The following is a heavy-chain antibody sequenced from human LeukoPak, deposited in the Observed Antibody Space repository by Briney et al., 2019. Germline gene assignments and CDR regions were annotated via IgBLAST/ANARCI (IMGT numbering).Heavy chain of an antibody. CDR3: ARGASGWSRSNFDY. J-gene: IGHJ4*02. V-gene: IGHV4-59*01. CDR2: IYYSGST. Sequence: PSETLSLTCTVSGGSISSYYRSWIRQPPGKGLEWIGYIYYSGSTNYNPSLKSRVTISVDTSKNQFSLNLTSVTAADTAVYYCARGASGWSRSNFDYWGQGTLVTVSS. D-gene: IGHD6-19*01. CDR1: GGSISSYY.